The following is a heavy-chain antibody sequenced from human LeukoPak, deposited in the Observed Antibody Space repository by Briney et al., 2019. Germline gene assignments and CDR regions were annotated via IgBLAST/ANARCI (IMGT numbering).Heavy chain of an antibody. Sequence: SETLSLTCAAYGGSFSGYYWSWIRQPPGKGLEWIGEINHSGSTNYNPSLKSRVTISVDTSKNQFSLKLSSVTAADTAVYYCARRTGASMTTVTTYWFDPWGQGTLVTVSS. CDR2: INHSGST. D-gene: IGHD4-17*01. V-gene: IGHV4-34*01. J-gene: IGHJ5*02. CDR3: ARRTGASMTTVTTYWFDP. CDR1: GGSFSGYY.